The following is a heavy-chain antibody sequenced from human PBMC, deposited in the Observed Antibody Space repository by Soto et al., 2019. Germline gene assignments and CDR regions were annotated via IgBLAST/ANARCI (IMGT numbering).Heavy chain of an antibody. V-gene: IGHV5-51*01. D-gene: IGHD2-21*01. CDR3: ARVVNYAESGDFYSFDY. CDR2: IYPGDSDT. Sequence: GESLKISCQTSGYDFTHYWIAWVRQTPGKGLEWMGVIYPGDSDTRYSPSFQGRVTLSVDKSTSTANVHWSSLEASDTAIYYCARVVNYAESGDFYSFDYWGQGALVTVSS. CDR1: GYDFTHYW. J-gene: IGHJ4*02.